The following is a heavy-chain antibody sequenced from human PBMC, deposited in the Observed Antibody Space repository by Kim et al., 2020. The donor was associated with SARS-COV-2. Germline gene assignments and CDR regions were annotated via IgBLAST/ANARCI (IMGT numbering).Heavy chain of an antibody. Sequence: ASVKVSCKASGYTFTSYGISWVRQAPGQGLEWMGWISAYNGNTNYAQKLQGRVTMTTDTSTSTAYMELRSLRSDDTAVYYCARATENIYGGGAFDIWGQGTMVTVSS. J-gene: IGHJ3*02. V-gene: IGHV1-18*01. CDR3: ARATENIYGGGAFDI. CDR1: GYTFTSYG. D-gene: IGHD4-17*01. CDR2: ISAYNGNT.